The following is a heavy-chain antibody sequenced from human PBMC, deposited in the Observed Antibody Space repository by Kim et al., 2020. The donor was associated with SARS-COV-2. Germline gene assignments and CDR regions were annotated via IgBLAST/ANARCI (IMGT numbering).Heavy chain of an antibody. J-gene: IGHJ5*02. D-gene: IGHD3-16*01. CDR1: GYTLTELS. CDR3: ATSPGVWGGYSANWFDP. V-gene: IGHV1-24*01. CDR2: FDPEDGET. Sequence: ASVKVSCKVSGYTLTELSMHWVRQAPGKGLEWMGGFDPEDGETIYAQKFQGRVTMTEDTSTDTAYMELSSLRSEDTAVYYCATSPGVWGGYSANWFDPWGQGTPVTVSS.